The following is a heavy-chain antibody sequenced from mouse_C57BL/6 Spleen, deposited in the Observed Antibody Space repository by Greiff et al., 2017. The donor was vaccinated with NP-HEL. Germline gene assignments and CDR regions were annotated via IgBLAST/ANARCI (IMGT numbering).Heavy chain of an antibody. Sequence: VQLQQPGAELVRPGSSVKLSCKASGYTFTSYWMDWVKQRPGQGLEWIGNIYPSDSETHYNQKFKDKATLTVDKSSSTAYMQLSSLTSEDSAVYYCARGDGGGFFAYWGQGTLVTVSA. CDR1: GYTFTSYW. D-gene: IGHD3-3*01. V-gene: IGHV1-61*01. CDR3: ARGDGGGFFAY. CDR2: IYPSDSET. J-gene: IGHJ3*01.